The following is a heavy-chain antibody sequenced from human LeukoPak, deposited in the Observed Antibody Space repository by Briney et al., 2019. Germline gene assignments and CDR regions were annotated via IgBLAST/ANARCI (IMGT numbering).Heavy chain of an antibody. CDR2: IHHSGST. CDR1: GGSISSYY. V-gene: IGHV4-59*04. J-gene: IGHJ4*02. D-gene: IGHD1-14*01. Sequence: SETLSLTCTVSGGSISSYYWSWIRQPPGKGLEWIGTIHHSGSTYYHPSLKSRVTISVDTSKNQFSLKVSSVTAADTAVYYCARKPTAQTFDYWGQGTLVTVSS. CDR3: ARKPTAQTFDY.